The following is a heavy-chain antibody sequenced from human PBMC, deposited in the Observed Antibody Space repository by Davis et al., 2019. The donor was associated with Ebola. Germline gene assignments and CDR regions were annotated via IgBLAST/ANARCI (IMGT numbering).Heavy chain of an antibody. CDR2: VSYDENTE. CDR1: GFTFRSYG. V-gene: IGHV3-30*18. Sequence: GGSLRLSCAASGFTFRSYGMHWVRQAPGKGLEWVAFVSYDENTEYYADFDKGRFTISRDNSENTLYLQMHSLTDEDTAVYYCAKDSQPFCRSGSCHCGLDYWGQGILVTVSA. D-gene: IGHD2-15*01. J-gene: IGHJ4*02. CDR3: AKDSQPFCRSGSCHCGLDY.